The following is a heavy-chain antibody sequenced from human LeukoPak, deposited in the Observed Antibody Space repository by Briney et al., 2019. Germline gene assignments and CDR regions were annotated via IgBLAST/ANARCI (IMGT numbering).Heavy chain of an antibody. D-gene: IGHD6-19*01. CDR2: ISSSSSTI. CDR3: AREPVAGRFDY. V-gene: IGHV3-48*01. CDR1: GFTFSSYS. J-gene: IGHJ4*02. Sequence: GGSLRLSCAAFGFTFSSYSMTWVRLAPGKGLEWVSYISSSSSTIYYADSVKGRFTISRDNAKNSLYLQMNSLRAEDTAVYYCAREPVAGRFDYWGQGTLVTVSS.